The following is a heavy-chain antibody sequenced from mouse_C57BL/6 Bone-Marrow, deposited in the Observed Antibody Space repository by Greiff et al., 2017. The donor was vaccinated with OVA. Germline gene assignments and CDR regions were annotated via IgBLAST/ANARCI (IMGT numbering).Heavy chain of an antibody. CDR2: ISSGSSTI. D-gene: IGHD2-4*01. CDR3: ARGSTMITTFFDY. CDR1: GFTFSDYG. J-gene: IGHJ2*01. Sequence: EVQVVESGGGLVKPGGSLKLSCAASGFTFSDYGMHWVRQAPEKGLEWVAYISSGSSTIYYADTVKGRLTISRDNAKNTLFLQMTSLRSEDTAMYYCARGSTMITTFFDYWGQGTTLTVSS. V-gene: IGHV5-17*01.